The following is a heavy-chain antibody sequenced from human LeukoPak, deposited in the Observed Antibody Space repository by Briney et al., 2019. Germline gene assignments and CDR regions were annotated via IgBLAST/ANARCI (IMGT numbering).Heavy chain of an antibody. CDR3: AKMLGESNSSLADYYYSYMDV. J-gene: IGHJ6*03. CDR2: IRYDGTTK. CDR1: GFAFISHG. V-gene: IGHV3-30*02. Sequence: GGSLRLSCAASGFAFISHGMHWVRQAPGKGLEWVAFIRYDGTTKYYEDSLRGRFTISRDNSKNTLFLQMNGLRAEDTAVYYCAKMLGESNSSLADYYYSYMDVWGKGTPVTVSS. D-gene: IGHD3-10*02.